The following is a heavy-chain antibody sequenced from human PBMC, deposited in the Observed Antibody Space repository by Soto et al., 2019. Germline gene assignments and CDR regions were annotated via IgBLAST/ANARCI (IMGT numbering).Heavy chain of an antibody. CDR1: GGSFSGYY. V-gene: IGHV4-34*01. D-gene: IGHD2-8*01. Sequence: SETLSLTCAVYGGSFSGYYWSWIRQPPGKGLEWIGEINHSGSTNYNPSLKSRVTISVDTSKNQFSLKLSSVTAADTAVYYCASTDIVLMVYATYWGQGTLVTVSS. CDR3: ASTDIVLMVYATY. CDR2: INHSGST. J-gene: IGHJ4*02.